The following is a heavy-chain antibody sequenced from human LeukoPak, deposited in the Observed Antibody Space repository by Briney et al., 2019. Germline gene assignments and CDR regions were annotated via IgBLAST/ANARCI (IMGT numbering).Heavy chain of an antibody. CDR3: ARDLDSSGYYQYYFDY. V-gene: IGHV3-21*01. J-gene: IGHJ4*02. Sequence: GGSLRLSCAASGFTFSSYSMSWVRQAPGKGLEWVSSISSSSSYIYYADSVKGRFTISRDNAKNSLYLQMNSLRAEDTAVYYCARDLDSSGYYQYYFDYWGQGTLVTVSS. CDR1: GFTFSSYS. CDR2: ISSSSSYI. D-gene: IGHD3-22*01.